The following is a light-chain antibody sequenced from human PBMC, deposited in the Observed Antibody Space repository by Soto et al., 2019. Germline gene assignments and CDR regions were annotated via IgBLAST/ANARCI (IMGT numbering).Light chain of an antibody. CDR1: QSVSSSY. V-gene: IGKV3-20*01. Sequence: EIVLTQSPATLSLSPGERATLSCRASQSVSSSYLAWYQQKPGQAPRPLIYGASSRATGRPDRFSGSGSGTDFTLTISRLEPEDFAVYYCQQYGSSPRTFGQGTKLEIK. CDR3: QQYGSSPRT. J-gene: IGKJ2*01. CDR2: GAS.